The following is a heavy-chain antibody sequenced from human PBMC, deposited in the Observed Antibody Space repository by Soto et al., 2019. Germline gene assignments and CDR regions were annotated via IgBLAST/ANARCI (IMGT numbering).Heavy chain of an antibody. CDR2: INAGNGNT. CDR3: ARGFSGYDRRIDY. CDR1: GYTFTSYA. D-gene: IGHD5-12*01. Sequence: EASVKVSCKASGYTFTSYAMHWVRQAPGQRLEWMGWINAGNGNTKYSQKFQGRVTITRDTSASTAYMELSSLRSEDTAVYYCARGFSGYDRRIDYWGQGTLVTVSS. J-gene: IGHJ4*02. V-gene: IGHV1-3*01.